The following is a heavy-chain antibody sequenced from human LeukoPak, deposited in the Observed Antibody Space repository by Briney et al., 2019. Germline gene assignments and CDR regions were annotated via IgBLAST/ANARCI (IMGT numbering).Heavy chain of an antibody. CDR3: ARGATGTDAFDI. J-gene: IGHJ3*02. CDR1: GFSFSSYA. V-gene: IGHV3-30*04. D-gene: IGHD1-26*01. CDR2: LSYDGNYQ. Sequence: PGGSLRLSCAASGFSFSSYAMHWVRQAPGKGLEWVAALSYDGNYQYYRDSVKGRFTISRDNSNNSLFLQMNSLRSEDTAVYYCARGATGTDAFDIWGQGTMVTVSS.